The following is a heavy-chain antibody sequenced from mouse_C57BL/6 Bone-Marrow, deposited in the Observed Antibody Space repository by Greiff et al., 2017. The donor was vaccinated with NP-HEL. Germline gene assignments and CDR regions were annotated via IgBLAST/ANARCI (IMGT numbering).Heavy chain of an antibody. CDR3: ARYGNYDAMDY. V-gene: IGHV1-81*01. J-gene: IGHJ4*01. D-gene: IGHD2-1*01. Sequence: VQLQQSGAELARPGASVKLSCKASGYTFTSYGISWVKQSTGQGLEWIGEIYPRSGNTYYNEKFKGKATLTADKSYSTAYMELRSLRSEDSAVYFCARYGNYDAMDYWGQGTSVTVSS. CDR2: IYPRSGNT. CDR1: GYTFTSYG.